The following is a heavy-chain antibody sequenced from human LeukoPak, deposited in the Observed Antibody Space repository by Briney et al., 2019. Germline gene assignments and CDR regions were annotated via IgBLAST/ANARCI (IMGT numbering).Heavy chain of an antibody. Sequence: GGSLRLSCAVSGITLSNYGMSWGRQAPGKGPEWVAGISGSGGSTNYADSVKGRFTISRDNPKNTLYLQMNSLTVEDTAVYFCAKRGVVIRVILVGFHKEAYYFDSWGQGALVTVSS. D-gene: IGHD3-22*01. CDR2: ISGSGGST. V-gene: IGHV3-23*01. J-gene: IGHJ4*02. CDR3: AKRGVVIRVILVGFHKEAYYFDS. CDR1: GITLSNYG.